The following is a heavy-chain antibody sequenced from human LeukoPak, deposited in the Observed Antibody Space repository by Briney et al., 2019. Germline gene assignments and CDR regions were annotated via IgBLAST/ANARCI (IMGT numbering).Heavy chain of an antibody. CDR2: IIPIFGIA. J-gene: IGHJ5*02. Sequence: SVKVSCKASGGTFSSYAISWVRQAPGQGLEWMGRIIPIFGIANYAQKFQGRVTITADKYTSPAYMELSSLRSEETAGYYCARDGGKDIVVVPAADNWFDPWGQGTLVTVSS. V-gene: IGHV1-69*04. CDR1: GGTFSSYA. D-gene: IGHD2-2*01. CDR3: ARDGGKDIVVVPAADNWFDP.